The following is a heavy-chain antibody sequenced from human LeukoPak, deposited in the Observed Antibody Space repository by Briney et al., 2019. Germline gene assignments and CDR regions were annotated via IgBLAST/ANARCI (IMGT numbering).Heavy chain of an antibody. Sequence: PGGSLRLSCAASGFTFSSYWMSWVRQAPEKGLEWVANIKQDGSEKYYVDSVKGRFTISRDNAKNSLYLQMNSLGAEDTAVYYCARDPADYDFWSGYYSVYYYYMDVWGKGTTVTVSS. CDR2: IKQDGSEK. D-gene: IGHD3-3*01. CDR1: GFTFSSYW. V-gene: IGHV3-7*01. CDR3: ARDPADYDFWSGYYSVYYYYMDV. J-gene: IGHJ6*03.